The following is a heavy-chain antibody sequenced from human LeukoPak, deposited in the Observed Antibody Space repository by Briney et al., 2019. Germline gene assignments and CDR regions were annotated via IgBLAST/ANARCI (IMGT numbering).Heavy chain of an antibody. J-gene: IGHJ4*02. CDR1: GFTFSGYA. V-gene: IGHV3-30*04. D-gene: IGHD3-16*01. CDR3: ARAAPFGEIDY. CDR2: ISYDGSNK. Sequence: GRSLRLSCAASGFTFSGYAMRWVRQAPGKGLEWVAVISYDGSNKYYADSVKGRFTISRDNSKNSLYLQMNSLRAEDTAVYYCARAAPFGEIDYWGQGTLVTVSS.